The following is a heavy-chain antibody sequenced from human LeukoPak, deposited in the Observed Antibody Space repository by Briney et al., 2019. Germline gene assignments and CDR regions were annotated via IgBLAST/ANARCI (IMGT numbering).Heavy chain of an antibody. CDR3: ARRAYDSSGYYGYNWFDP. V-gene: IGHV1-2*02. Sequence: VASVKVSCKASGYTFTSYDINWVRQAPGQGLEWMGWINPNSGGTNYAQKFQGRVTMTRDTSICTAYMELSRLRSDDTAVYYRARRAYDSSGYYGYNWFDPWGQGTLVTVSS. J-gene: IGHJ5*02. D-gene: IGHD3-22*01. CDR2: INPNSGGT. CDR1: GYTFTSYD.